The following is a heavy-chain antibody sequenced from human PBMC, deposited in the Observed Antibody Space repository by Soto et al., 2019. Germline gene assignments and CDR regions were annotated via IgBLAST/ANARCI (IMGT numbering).Heavy chain of an antibody. J-gene: IGHJ6*02. D-gene: IGHD3-10*01. CDR3: ARPNEFYYGSGKAGMDV. V-gene: IGHV4-34*01. CDR2: INHSGST. Sequence: ASETLSLTCAVYVGSFSGYYWSWIRQPPGKGLEWIGEINHSGSTNYNPSLKSRVTISVDTSKNQFSLKLSSVTAADTAVYYCARPNEFYYGSGKAGMDVWGQGTTVTVSS. CDR1: VGSFSGYY.